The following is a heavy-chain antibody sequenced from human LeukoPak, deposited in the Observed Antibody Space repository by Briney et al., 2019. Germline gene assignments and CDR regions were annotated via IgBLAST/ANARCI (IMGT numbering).Heavy chain of an antibody. Sequence: PGGSLRLSCAASGFTFSSYWMSWVHQAPGKGLEWVANIKQDGSEKYYVDSVKGRFTISRDNAKNSLYLQMNSLRAEDTAVYYCARDVNYDYVWGSYRLNYFDYWGQGTLVTVSS. CDR3: ARDVNYDYVWGSYRLNYFDY. D-gene: IGHD3-16*02. CDR1: GFTFSSYW. V-gene: IGHV3-7*01. CDR2: IKQDGSEK. J-gene: IGHJ4*02.